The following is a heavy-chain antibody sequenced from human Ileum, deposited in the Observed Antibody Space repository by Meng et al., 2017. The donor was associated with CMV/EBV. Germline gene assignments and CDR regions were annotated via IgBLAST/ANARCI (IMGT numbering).Heavy chain of an antibody. V-gene: IGHV4-39*07. J-gene: IGHJ4*02. CDR3: ARLIRGITIFGVVTPDYFDY. D-gene: IGHD3-3*01. Sequence: SETLSLTCTVSGGSISSSSYYWGWIRQPPGKGLEWIGSIYYSGSTYYNSSLKSRVTISVDTSKNQFSLKLSSVTAADTAVYYCARLIRGITIFGVVTPDYFDYWGQGTLVTVSS. CDR2: IYYSGST. CDR1: GGSISSSSYY.